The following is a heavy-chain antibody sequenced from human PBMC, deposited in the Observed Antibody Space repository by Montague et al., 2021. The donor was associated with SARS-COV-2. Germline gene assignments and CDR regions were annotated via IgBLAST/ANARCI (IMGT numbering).Heavy chain of an antibody. CDR2: IYTSGST. CDR1: GGSISSGSYY. D-gene: IGHD1-26*01. V-gene: IGHV4-61*02. CDR3: ARESGSPTYYYYYGMDV. J-gene: IGHJ6*02. Sequence: TLSLTCTVSGGSISSGSYYWSWIRQPAGKGLEWIGRIYTSGSTNYNPSLKSRVTISVDTSKNQFSLKVSSVTAADTAVYYCARESGSPTYYYYYGMDVWGQGTTVTVSS.